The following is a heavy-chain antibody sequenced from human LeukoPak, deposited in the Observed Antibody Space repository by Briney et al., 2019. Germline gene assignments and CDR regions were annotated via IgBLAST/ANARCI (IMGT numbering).Heavy chain of an antibody. Sequence: PSETLSLTCTVSGGSISSSSYYWGWIRQPPGKGLEWIGSIYYSGSTYYNPSLKSRVTISVDTSKNQFSLKLSSVTAADTAVYYCARMTTPGFGANWFDPWGQGTLVTVSS. J-gene: IGHJ5*02. CDR1: GGSISSSSYY. D-gene: IGHD3-10*01. CDR2: IYYSGST. CDR3: ARMTTPGFGANWFDP. V-gene: IGHV4-39*01.